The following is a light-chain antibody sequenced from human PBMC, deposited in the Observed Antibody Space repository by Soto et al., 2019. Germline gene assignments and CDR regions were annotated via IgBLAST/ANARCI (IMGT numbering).Light chain of an antibody. Sequence: QSALTQPASVSGSPGQSITISCAGTRSDNGASNSVSWYQHLPGRSPTLIIYEATNRPSGVSERFSGSKAGDTASLTISGLQPEEQPEPSRISYTTEDTFVFGSGTKVTV. CDR3: ISYTTEDTFV. CDR1: RSDNGASNS. V-gene: IGLV2-14*01. CDR2: EAT. J-gene: IGLJ1*01.